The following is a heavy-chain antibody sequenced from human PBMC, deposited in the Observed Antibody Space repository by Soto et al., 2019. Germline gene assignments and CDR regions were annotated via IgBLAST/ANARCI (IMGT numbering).Heavy chain of an antibody. Sequence: SETLSLTCTVSGVSISSYYWSWIRQPPGKGLEWIGYIYCSGSTNYNPSLKSRVTISVDTSKNQFSLKLSSVTAADTAVYYCARRYGYAFDIWGQGTMVTVSS. V-gene: IGHV4-59*01. CDR1: GVSISSYY. D-gene: IGHD4-17*01. CDR3: ARRYGYAFDI. CDR2: IYCSGST. J-gene: IGHJ3*02.